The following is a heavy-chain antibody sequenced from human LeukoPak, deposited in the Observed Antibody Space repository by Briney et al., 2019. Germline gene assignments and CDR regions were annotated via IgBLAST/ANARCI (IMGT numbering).Heavy chain of an antibody. J-gene: IGHJ4*02. CDR1: GFTFSSYS. Sequence: PGGSLRLSCAASGFTFSSYSMNWVRQAPGKGLEWVSYISSSSSTIYYADSVKGRFTISRDNAKNSLYLQMNSLRAEDTAVYYCAREGEGSTMIVWGQGTLVTVSS. CDR3: AREGEGSTMIV. D-gene: IGHD3-22*01. V-gene: IGHV3-48*04. CDR2: ISSSSSTI.